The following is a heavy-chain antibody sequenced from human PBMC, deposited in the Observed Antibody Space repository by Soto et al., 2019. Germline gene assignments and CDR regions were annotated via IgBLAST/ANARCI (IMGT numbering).Heavy chain of an antibody. CDR1: GFTFSSYA. CDR3: AKDNWGRNGDLAEYVHH. J-gene: IGHJ1*01. Sequence: EVQLLESGGGLVQPGGSLRLSCAASGFTFSSYAMSWVRQAPGKGLEWVSGISGGDDITYYADSVKGRFTISRDNPKNTLYLQMKSLRAEDTAVYYCAKDNWGRNGDLAEYVHHWGQGTLVTVSS. CDR2: ISGGDDIT. D-gene: IGHD4-17*01. V-gene: IGHV3-23*01.